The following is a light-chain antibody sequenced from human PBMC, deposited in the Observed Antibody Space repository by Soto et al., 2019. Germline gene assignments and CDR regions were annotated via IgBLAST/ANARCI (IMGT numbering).Light chain of an antibody. Sequence: QSVLTQPPSASGSPGQSVTISCTGTSSDVGGYNYVSWYQHHPGKAPKLMIYEVSRRPSGVPDRFSGSKSGNTASLTVSGLQAEDEADYYCSSYAGRNNFYVFGTGTKV. CDR3: SSYAGRNNFYV. CDR2: EVS. J-gene: IGLJ1*01. V-gene: IGLV2-8*01. CDR1: SSDVGGYNY.